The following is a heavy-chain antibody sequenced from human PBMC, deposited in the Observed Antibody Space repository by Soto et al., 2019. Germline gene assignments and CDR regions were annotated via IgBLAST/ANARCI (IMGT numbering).Heavy chain of an antibody. J-gene: IGHJ4*02. Sequence: EVQLVESGGGLVQPGGSLRLSCAASGFTVNDYYMTWVRQAPGKGLEWVSLLYSGGSTIYADSVKGRVTISRDSSKNTQYLQMNSLRVEDTAVYYCARATVGASDFGFDSWGQGTLVTVSS. CDR1: GFTVNDYY. CDR2: LYSGGST. V-gene: IGHV3-53*01. CDR3: ARATVGASDFGFDS. D-gene: IGHD1-26*01.